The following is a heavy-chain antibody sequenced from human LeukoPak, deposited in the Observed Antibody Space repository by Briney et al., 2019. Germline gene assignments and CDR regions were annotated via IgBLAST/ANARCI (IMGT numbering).Heavy chain of an antibody. Sequence: PSETLSLTCAVYGGSFSGYYWSWIRQPPGKGLEWIGEINHSGSTNYNPSLKSRVTISVDTSKNQFSLKLRSVTAADTAVYYCAINSGGSVDYWGQGILVTVSA. CDR1: GGSFSGYY. CDR2: INHSGST. V-gene: IGHV4-34*01. CDR3: AINSGGSVDY. D-gene: IGHD2-15*01. J-gene: IGHJ4*02.